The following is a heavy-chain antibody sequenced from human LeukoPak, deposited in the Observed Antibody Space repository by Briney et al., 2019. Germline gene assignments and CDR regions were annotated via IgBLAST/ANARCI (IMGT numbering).Heavy chain of an antibody. D-gene: IGHD5-12*01. CDR1: GYTFTSYA. Sequence: ASVKVSCKASGYTFTSYAMHWVRQAPGQRLEWMGWIHAGNGNTKYLQKFQGRVTFTRDTSASTAYMELSSLRSEDTAVYYCAVADYGDYWGQGTLVTVSS. J-gene: IGHJ4*02. V-gene: IGHV1-3*01. CDR2: IHAGNGNT. CDR3: AVADYGDY.